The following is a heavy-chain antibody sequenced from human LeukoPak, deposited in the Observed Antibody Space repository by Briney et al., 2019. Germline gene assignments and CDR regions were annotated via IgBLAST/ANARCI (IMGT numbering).Heavy chain of an antibody. CDR1: GGSFSGYY. V-gene: IGHV4-34*01. CDR2: INHSGST. Sequence: SETLSLTCAVYGGSFSGYYWSWIRQPPGKGLEWIGEINHSGSTNYNPSLKSRVTISVDTSKNQFSLKLSSVTAADTAVCYCASGYSRKLGYWGQGTLVTVSS. J-gene: IGHJ4*02. D-gene: IGHD6-13*01. CDR3: ASGYSRKLGY.